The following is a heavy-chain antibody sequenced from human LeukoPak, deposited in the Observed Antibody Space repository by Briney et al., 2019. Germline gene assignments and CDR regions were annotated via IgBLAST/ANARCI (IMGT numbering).Heavy chain of an antibody. CDR2: IYYSGST. J-gene: IGHJ5*02. CDR1: GGSISSYY. Sequence: SETLSLTCTVSGGSISSYYWSWIRQPPGKGLEWIGYIYYSGSTNYNPSLKSRVTISVDTSKSQFSLKLSSVTAADTAVYYCARAILEGGHWFDPWGQGTLVTVSS. D-gene: IGHD3-16*01. V-gene: IGHV4-59*01. CDR3: ARAILEGGHWFDP.